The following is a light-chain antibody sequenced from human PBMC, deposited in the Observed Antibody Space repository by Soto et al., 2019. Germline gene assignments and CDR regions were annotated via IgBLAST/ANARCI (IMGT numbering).Light chain of an antibody. CDR3: SSYTGTSTPYI. J-gene: IGLJ1*01. CDR1: ISDVGGYNY. V-gene: IGLV2-14*01. CDR2: DVS. Sequence: QSALTQPASVSGSPGQSITISCTGTISDVGGYNYVSWYQQHPGKAPKPMIYDVSNRPSGVSNRFSGSKSGNTASLTISGLQAEDEADYYCSSYTGTSTPYIFGTGTKLT.